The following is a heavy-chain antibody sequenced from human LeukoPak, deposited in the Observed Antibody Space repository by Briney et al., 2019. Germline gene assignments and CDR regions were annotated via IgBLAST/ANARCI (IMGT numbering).Heavy chain of an antibody. Sequence: SGGSLRLSCAASGFTFSSYSMNRVRQAPGKGLEWVSYISSSSSTIYYADSVKGRFTISRDNAKNSLYLQMNSLRDEDTAVYYCAREYGGSYFINNWFDPWGQGTLVTVSS. CDR3: AREYGGSYFINNWFDP. J-gene: IGHJ5*02. CDR2: ISSSSSTI. V-gene: IGHV3-48*02. CDR1: GFTFSSYS. D-gene: IGHD1-26*01.